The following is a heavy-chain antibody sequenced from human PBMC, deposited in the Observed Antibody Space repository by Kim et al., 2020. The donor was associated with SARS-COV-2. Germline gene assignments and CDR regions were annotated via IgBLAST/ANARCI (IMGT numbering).Heavy chain of an antibody. Sequence: GGSLRLSCAASGFTFSSYDMNWVRQAPGKGLEWVAYISKGGNIIYNADSVKGRFTISRDNAKNSLYLQMNSLRTEDTAVYHCARGSTYGVPNWFDPWGQG. CDR2: ISKGGNII. J-gene: IGHJ5*02. CDR3: ARGSTYGVPNWFDP. V-gene: IGHV3-48*03. D-gene: IGHD4-17*01. CDR1: GFTFSSYD.